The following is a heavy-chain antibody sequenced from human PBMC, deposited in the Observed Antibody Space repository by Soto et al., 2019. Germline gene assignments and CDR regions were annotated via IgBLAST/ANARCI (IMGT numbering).Heavy chain of an antibody. CDR3: ARDYDYSNYLPDY. Sequence: PGGSLRLSCAASGFTFSSYAMHWVRQAPGKGLEWVAVISYDGSNKYYADSVKGRFTISRDNSKNTLYLQMNSLRAEDTAVYYCARDYDYSNYLPDYWGQGTLVTVSS. CDR1: GFTFSSYA. CDR2: ISYDGSNK. D-gene: IGHD4-4*01. J-gene: IGHJ4*02. V-gene: IGHV3-30-3*01.